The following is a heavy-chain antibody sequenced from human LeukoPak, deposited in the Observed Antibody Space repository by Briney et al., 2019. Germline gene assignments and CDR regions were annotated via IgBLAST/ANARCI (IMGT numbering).Heavy chain of an antibody. Sequence: SETLSLTCTVSGGSISGYIWSWIRQPPGKGLEWIGYIFFSGTINYNPSLKSRVAISVDTSKNQFSLNLSSVTAADTAVYYCARHSYAGSQYYFDYWGQGALVTVSS. CDR1: GGSISGYI. J-gene: IGHJ4*02. CDR3: ARHSYAGSQYYFDY. D-gene: IGHD2-8*01. V-gene: IGHV4-59*08. CDR2: IFFSGTI.